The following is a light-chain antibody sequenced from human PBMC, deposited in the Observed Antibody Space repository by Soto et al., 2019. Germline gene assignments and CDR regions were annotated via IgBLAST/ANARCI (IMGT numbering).Light chain of an antibody. CDR1: QSISSW. V-gene: IGKV1-5*01. CDR2: DAS. Sequence: DIQMTQSPSTLSASVGDTVTITCRASQSISSWLAWYQQKPGKAPKLLIYDASTLESGVPSRFSGSGSETEFTLTISSLQHDAFETYYCQQYNNYWGTLGQGPKVDTK. J-gene: IGKJ1*01. CDR3: QQYNNYWGT.